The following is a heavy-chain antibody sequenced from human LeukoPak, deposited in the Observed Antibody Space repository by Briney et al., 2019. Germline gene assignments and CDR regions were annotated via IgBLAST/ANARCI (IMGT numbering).Heavy chain of an antibody. V-gene: IGHV3-7*01. CDR2: IKKDGSEK. J-gene: IGHJ3*02. Sequence: GGSLRLSCAASGFTFSSNWMSWVRQAPGKGLEWVANIKKDGSEKYYVDSVKGRFTISRDNAKTSLYLQMNSLRAEDTAVYYCARSPPLWNGDAFDIWGQGTMVTVSS. CDR1: GFTFSSNW. CDR3: ARSPPLWNGDAFDI. D-gene: IGHD1-1*01.